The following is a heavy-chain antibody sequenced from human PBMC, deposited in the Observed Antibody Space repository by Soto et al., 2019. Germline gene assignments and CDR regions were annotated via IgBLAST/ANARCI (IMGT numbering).Heavy chain of an antibody. D-gene: IGHD2-15*01. Sequence: GESLKISCKGSGYTFTSYWIGWVRQMPGEGLEWMGVIYPSDSDIRYSPSCQGKVTISADKSITTAYLQWSSLKAADTAMYYCVRSGTSSGRFSAYWGQGTLVTVSS. CDR1: GYTFTSYW. J-gene: IGHJ4*02. CDR2: IYPSDSDI. CDR3: VRSGTSSGRFSAY. V-gene: IGHV5-51*01.